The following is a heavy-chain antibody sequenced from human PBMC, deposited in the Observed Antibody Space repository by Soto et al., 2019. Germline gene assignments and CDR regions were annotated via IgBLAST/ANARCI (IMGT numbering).Heavy chain of an antibody. CDR3: ASTTIFGHYYYYYYMDV. J-gene: IGHJ6*03. CDR1: GFTFSDYY. CDR2: ISSSGSTI. V-gene: IGHV3-11*01. D-gene: IGHD3-3*01. Sequence: QVQLVESGGGLVKPGGSLRLSCAASGFTFSDYYMSWIRQAPGKGLEWVSYISSSGSTIYYADSVKGRFTISRDNAKNSLYLQMNSLRAEDSVVYYCASTTIFGHYYYYYYMDVWGIGSTVTDSS.